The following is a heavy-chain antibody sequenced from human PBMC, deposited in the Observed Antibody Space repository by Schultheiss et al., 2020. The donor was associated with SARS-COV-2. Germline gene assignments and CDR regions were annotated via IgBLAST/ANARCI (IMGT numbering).Heavy chain of an antibody. CDR1: GGSFSGYY. D-gene: IGHD1-7*01. J-gene: IGHJ5*02. V-gene: IGHV4-59*08. CDR3: ARQGVTGTNGWFDP. Sequence: SETLSLTCAVYGGSFSGYYWSWIRQPPGKGLEWIGYIYYSGSTNYNPSLKSRVTISVDTSKNQFSLKLSSVTAADTAVYYCARQGVTGTNGWFDPWGQGTLVTVSS. CDR2: IYYSGST.